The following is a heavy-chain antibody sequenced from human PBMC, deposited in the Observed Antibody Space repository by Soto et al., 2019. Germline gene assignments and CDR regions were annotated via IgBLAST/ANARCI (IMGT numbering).Heavy chain of an antibody. CDR1: GFTFSRFG. CDR3: ARDNYNTDYPSPIDY. V-gene: IGHV3-7*05. J-gene: IGHJ4*02. D-gene: IGHD3-10*01. CDR2: IKKDGSDK. Sequence: GGSLRLSCAASGFTFSRFGMTWVRQAPGKGLECVANIKKDGSDKYYMDSVRGRFTISRDNAENSLYLQVNSLRTEDTAVYYCARDNYNTDYPSPIDYWGRGALVTVSS.